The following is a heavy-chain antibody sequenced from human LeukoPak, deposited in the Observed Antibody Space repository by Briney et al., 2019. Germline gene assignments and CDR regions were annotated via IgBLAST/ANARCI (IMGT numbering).Heavy chain of an antibody. V-gene: IGHV3-33*01. CDR1: GFTFSSYG. CDR3: AREAAVAGKGGFDY. CDR2: IWYDGSNK. J-gene: IGHJ4*02. D-gene: IGHD6-19*01. Sequence: GRSLRLSCAASGFTFSSYGIHWVRQAPGKGLEWVTVIWYDGSNKYYADSVKGRFTISRDNSKNTLYLQMNSLRVEDTAVYYCAREAAVAGKGGFDYWGQGTLVTVSS.